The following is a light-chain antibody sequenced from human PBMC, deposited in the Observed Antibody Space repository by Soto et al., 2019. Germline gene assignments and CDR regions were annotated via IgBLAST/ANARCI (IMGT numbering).Light chain of an antibody. V-gene: IGKV1-5*01. CDR1: QTIRNY. CDR2: DAS. CDR3: QQYGLQGT. J-gene: IGKJ1*01. Sequence: DIQITQSPSTLSAFVGDRVTITCRASQTIRNYLAWYQQKPGKAPDLLIYDASSLENEVPSRFSGSGFGTEFTLTISSLQPDDSATYYCQQYGLQGTFGQGTRWIS.